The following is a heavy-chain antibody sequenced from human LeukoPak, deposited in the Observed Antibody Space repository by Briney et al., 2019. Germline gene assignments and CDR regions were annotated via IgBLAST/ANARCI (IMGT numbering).Heavy chain of an antibody. CDR2: ITTSGRTI. Sequence: PGGSLSLSCAASGFTFSSYEMNWVRQAPGKGLEWVSYITTSGRTIYYADSVKGRFTISRDNAKNSLYLQMNSLRAEDTAVYYCARGEDYGTNSFDYWGQGTLVTVSS. V-gene: IGHV3-48*03. J-gene: IGHJ4*02. CDR3: ARGEDYGTNSFDY. D-gene: IGHD4-17*01. CDR1: GFTFSSYE.